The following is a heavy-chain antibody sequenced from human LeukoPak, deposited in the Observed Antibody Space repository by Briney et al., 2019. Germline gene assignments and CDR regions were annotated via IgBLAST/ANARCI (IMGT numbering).Heavy chain of an antibody. J-gene: IGHJ3*02. CDR3: AKDSIVGATTHAFDI. CDR2: ISGSGGSA. V-gene: IGHV3-23*01. CDR1: GFTFSSYA. D-gene: IGHD1-26*01. Sequence: GGSLRLSCAASGFTFSSYAMSWVRQAPGNGLQWVSAISGSGGSAYYADSVKGRFTISRDNSKNTLYLQMNSLRAEDTAVYYCAKDSIVGATTHAFDIWGQGTMVTVSS.